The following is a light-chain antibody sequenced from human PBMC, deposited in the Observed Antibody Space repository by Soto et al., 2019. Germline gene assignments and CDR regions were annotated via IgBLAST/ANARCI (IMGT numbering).Light chain of an antibody. J-gene: IGLJ2*01. V-gene: IGLV2-14*01. Sequence: QSALTQPASVSGSPGQSITISFTGTSSDVGGYNYVSWYQQHPGKAPKLMIYEVSNRPSGVSNRFSGSKSGNTASLTISGLQAEDEGDYHCSSYTSSTTLVFGGGTQLTVL. CDR1: SSDVGGYNY. CDR3: SSYTSSTTLV. CDR2: EVS.